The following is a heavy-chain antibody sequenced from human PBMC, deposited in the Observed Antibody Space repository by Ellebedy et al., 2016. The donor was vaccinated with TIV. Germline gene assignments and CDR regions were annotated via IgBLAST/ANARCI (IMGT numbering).Heavy chain of an antibody. V-gene: IGHV3-49*03. CDR2: IRSKPYGGTT. CDR1: GFFFGDYA. Sequence: GESLKISCTASGFFFGDYAISWFRQAPGKGLEWVGFIRSKPYGGTTEYASSLKDRITISREDSKTTAYLQMNSLKTEDTGVYYCTRGKLSTTIIGVVVIYGMDVWGQGTTITVSS. D-gene: IGHD3-3*01. CDR3: TRGKLSTTIIGVVVIYGMDV. J-gene: IGHJ6*02.